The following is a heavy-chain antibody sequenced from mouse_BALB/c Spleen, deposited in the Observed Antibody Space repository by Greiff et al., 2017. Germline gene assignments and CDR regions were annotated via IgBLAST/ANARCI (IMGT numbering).Heavy chain of an antibody. CDR2: INPSTGYT. CDR1: GYTFTSYW. J-gene: IGHJ4*01. Sequence: VQLQQSGAELAKPGASVKMSCKASGYTFTSYWMHWVKQRPGQGLEWIGYINPSTGYTEYNQKFKDKATLTADKSSSTAYMQLSSLTSEDSAVYYCARRWTGTYYYAMDYWGQGTSVTVSS. CDR3: ARRWTGTYYYAMDY. V-gene: IGHV1-7*01. D-gene: IGHD4-1*01.